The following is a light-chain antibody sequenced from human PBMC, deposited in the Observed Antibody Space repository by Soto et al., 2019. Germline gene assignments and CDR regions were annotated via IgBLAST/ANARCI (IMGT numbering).Light chain of an antibody. J-gene: IGLJ3*02. CDR1: SSDVGSYKL. Sequence: QSALTQPASVSGSPGHSITISCTGTSSDVGSYKLVSWYQQHPGKAPKLMIYDDNKRPSGVSDRFSGSKSSNTASLTISGLQAEDEADYYCCSYAGSVPWVFGGGTKVTVL. CDR3: CSYAGSVPWV. V-gene: IGLV2-23*01. CDR2: DDN.